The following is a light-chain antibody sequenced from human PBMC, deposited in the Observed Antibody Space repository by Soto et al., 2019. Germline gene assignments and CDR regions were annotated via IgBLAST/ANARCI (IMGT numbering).Light chain of an antibody. Sequence: QSVLTQPPSVSGAPGQRGTMSCTGGSSNFDAGYAVHWYQYLPGTVPKLLIYGSTNRPSGVPDRFAGSKSGTSASLAITGLQAGDEADYYCQSYDISLGGYVFGGGTKVTVL. V-gene: IGLV1-40*01. CDR2: GST. J-gene: IGLJ1*01. CDR3: QSYDISLGGYV. CDR1: SSNFDAGYA.